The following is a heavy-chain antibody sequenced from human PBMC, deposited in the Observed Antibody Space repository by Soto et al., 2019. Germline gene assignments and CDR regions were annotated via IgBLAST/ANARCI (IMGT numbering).Heavy chain of an antibody. Sequence: ASVKVSCKASGYTFTSYGISWVRQAPGQGLEWMGWISAYNGNTNYAQKLQGRVTMTTDTSTSTAYMELRSLRSDDTAVYYCARDLKYSSSPAAEYYFDYWGQGTLVTVSS. V-gene: IGHV1-18*01. CDR2: ISAYNGNT. J-gene: IGHJ4*02. CDR3: ARDLKYSSSPAAEYYFDY. D-gene: IGHD6-6*01. CDR1: GYTFTSYG.